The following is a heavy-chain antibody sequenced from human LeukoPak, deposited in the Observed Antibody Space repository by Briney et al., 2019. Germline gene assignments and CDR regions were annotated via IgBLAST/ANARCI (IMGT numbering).Heavy chain of an antibody. Sequence: GGSLRLSCAASGFTFSNFWLTWVRQAPGKGLEWVANIKPDGSDKYYVDSVKGRFTISRDNAKNSLYLQMNSLRAEDTAVYYCVRESGYSFDYWGQGSLVTVSS. CDR2: IKPDGSDK. J-gene: IGHJ4*02. V-gene: IGHV3-7*03. D-gene: IGHD3-3*01. CDR1: GFTFSNFW. CDR3: VRESGYSFDY.